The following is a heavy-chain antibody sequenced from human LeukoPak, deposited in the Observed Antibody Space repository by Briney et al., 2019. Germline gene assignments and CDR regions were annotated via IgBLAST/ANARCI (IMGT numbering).Heavy chain of an antibody. CDR1: GYTFTSHT. D-gene: IGHD3-22*01. J-gene: IGHJ4*02. V-gene: IGHV1-18*01. CDR3: ARGASSYYDSSDYFDY. Sequence: APVKVSCKASGYTFTSHTISWVRQAPGQGLEWMGWISVYNGNTNYAQKLQGRVTMTTDTSTSTAYMELRSLRSDDTAVYYCARGASSYYDSSDYFDYWGQGTLVTVSS. CDR2: ISVYNGNT.